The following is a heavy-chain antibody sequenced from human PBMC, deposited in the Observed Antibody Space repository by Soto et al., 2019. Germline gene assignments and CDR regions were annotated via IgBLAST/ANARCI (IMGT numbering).Heavy chain of an antibody. CDR1: GFTFSSYS. CDR3: AREDRYCSGGSCYNYYYGMDV. Sequence: PGGSLRLSCAASGFTFSSYSMNWVRQAPGKGLEWVSSISSSSSYIYYADSVKGRFTISRDNAKNSLYLQMNSLRAEDTAVYYCAREDRYCSGGSCYNYYYGMDVWGQGTTVTVSS. V-gene: IGHV3-21*01. D-gene: IGHD2-15*01. J-gene: IGHJ6*02. CDR2: ISSSSSYI.